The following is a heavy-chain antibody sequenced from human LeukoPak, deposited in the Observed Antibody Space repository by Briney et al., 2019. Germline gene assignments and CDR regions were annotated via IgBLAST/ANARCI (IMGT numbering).Heavy chain of an antibody. J-gene: IGHJ4*02. Sequence: SETLSLTCAVSGGSFFGSHWSWIRQSPEKGLEWIGEINHSGRTNYNPSLKSRVTISVDTSKSQFFLKLTSVTAADTAVYYCARDPTTVVTLPYYFGFWGQGTLVTVSA. D-gene: IGHD4-23*01. CDR2: INHSGRT. V-gene: IGHV4-34*01. CDR3: ARDPTTVVTLPYYFGF. CDR1: GGSFFGSH.